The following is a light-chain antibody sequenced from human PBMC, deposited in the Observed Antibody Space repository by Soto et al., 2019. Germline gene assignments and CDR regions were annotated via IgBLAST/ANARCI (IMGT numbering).Light chain of an antibody. J-gene: IGKJ1*01. V-gene: IGKV1-5*01. CDR2: DAS. Sequence: DIEMTQSPSTLSASVGDRVTITCRASQTIRRWLAWYQQRPGKAPKVLIYDASTLESGVPARFSGSGSETEFTLSISSLQPEHSATYYCQHYNSDPWTFAQETKVAIK. CDR3: QHYNSDPWT. CDR1: QTIRRW.